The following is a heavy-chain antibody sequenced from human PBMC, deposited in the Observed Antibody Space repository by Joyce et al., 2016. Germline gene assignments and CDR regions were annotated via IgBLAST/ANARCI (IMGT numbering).Heavy chain of an antibody. J-gene: IGHJ6*02. V-gene: IGHV3-21*02. Sequence: EVQLVESGGGLVKPGGSLRISCAASGFTFSTSSMSWFRRVPGKGREWGSARSSDSTYKFYADSVKGGFTVSRDDAKNSLYLQMNSLRAEDTAVFFCARGGIVYDYSMDLWGQGTTVTVSS. D-gene: IGHD3-22*01. CDR2: RSSDSTYK. CDR3: ARGGIVYDYSMDL. CDR1: GFTFSTSS.